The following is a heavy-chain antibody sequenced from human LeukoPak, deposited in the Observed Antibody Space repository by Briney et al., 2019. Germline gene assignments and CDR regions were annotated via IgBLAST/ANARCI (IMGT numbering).Heavy chain of an antibody. CDR2: ISGSGGNT. Sequence: GGSLRLSCAASGFTCSSYAMSWVRQAPGKGLEWVSAISGSGGNTYYADSVKGRFTISRDNSKNTLYLQMNSLRAEDTAVYYWAKMVDFWSGYLDYWGQGTLVTVSS. D-gene: IGHD3-3*01. CDR3: AKMVDFWSGYLDY. V-gene: IGHV3-23*01. CDR1: GFTCSSYA. J-gene: IGHJ4*02.